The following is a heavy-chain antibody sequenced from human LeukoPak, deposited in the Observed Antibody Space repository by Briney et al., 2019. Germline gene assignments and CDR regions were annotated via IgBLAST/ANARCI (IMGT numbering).Heavy chain of an antibody. CDR3: ARGPRITVIRGGQWYCYMDV. CDR2: INPSGGST. D-gene: IGHD3-10*01. Sequence: ASVKVSCKASGYTFTSYDINWVRQATGQGLEWMGLINPSGGSTNYAQKFQGRVTMTRDTSMSTVYMELSSLRSEDTAVYYCARGPRITVIRGGQWYCYMDVWGKGTTVTISS. CDR1: GYTFTSYD. V-gene: IGHV1-46*01. J-gene: IGHJ6*03.